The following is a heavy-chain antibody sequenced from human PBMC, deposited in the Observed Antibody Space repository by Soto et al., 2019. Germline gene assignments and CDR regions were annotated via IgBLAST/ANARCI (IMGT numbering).Heavy chain of an antibody. CDR3: ARVSLVGPSGGRYFDY. J-gene: IGHJ4*02. V-gene: IGHV3-72*01. Sequence: EVQLVESGGGLVQPGGSLRLSCAAYGFTFSAHYMDWVRQAPGKGLEWVGRIKNKANSYTTEYAASVEGRFTISREDSQNSLYLQMNSLKTEDTAVYYCARVSLVGPSGGRYFDYWGQGSQVAVSS. CDR2: IKNKANSYTT. D-gene: IGHD1-26*01. CDR1: GFTFSAHY.